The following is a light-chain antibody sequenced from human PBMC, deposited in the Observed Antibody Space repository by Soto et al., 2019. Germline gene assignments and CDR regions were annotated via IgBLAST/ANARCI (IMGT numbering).Light chain of an antibody. CDR1: QTVTNNY. CDR2: GES. Sequence: ELVVTQSPGTLSLSPGESATLFCRDSQTVTNNYLAWYQQKTGQAPRLLIYGESSRATGIPDRLSGSGFGTELNLTISRLQPDDFATYYCQKYNSYSITFGQGTRLEIK. J-gene: IGKJ5*01. CDR3: QKYNSYSIT. V-gene: IGKV3-20*01.